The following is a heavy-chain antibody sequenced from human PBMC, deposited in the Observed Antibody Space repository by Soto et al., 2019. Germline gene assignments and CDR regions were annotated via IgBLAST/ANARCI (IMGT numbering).Heavy chain of an antibody. Sequence: QVQLVESGGGVVQPGRSLRLSCAASGFTFSSYGMHWVRQAPGKGLEWVAVISYDGSNKYYADSVKGRFTISRDNSKNTLYLQMNSLRAEDTAVYYCAKDLWAGSNWYATYDAFDIWGQGTMVTVSS. CDR1: GFTFSSYG. V-gene: IGHV3-30*18. CDR2: ISYDGSNK. J-gene: IGHJ3*02. D-gene: IGHD6-13*01. CDR3: AKDLWAGSNWYATYDAFDI.